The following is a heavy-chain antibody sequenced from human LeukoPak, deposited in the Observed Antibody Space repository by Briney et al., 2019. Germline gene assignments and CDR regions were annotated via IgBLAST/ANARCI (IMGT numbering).Heavy chain of an antibody. D-gene: IGHD3-9*01. CDR2: IYYSGST. CDR1: GGSVSSGSYY. CDR3: ARVAYDILTGYYNPYFDY. J-gene: IGHJ4*02. V-gene: IGHV4-61*01. Sequence: SETLSLTCTVSGGSVSSGSYYWSWIRQPPGKGLEWIGYIYYSGSTNYNPSLKSRVTISVDTSKNQFSLKLSSVTAADTAVYYCARVAYDILTGYYNPYFDYWGQGTLVTVSS.